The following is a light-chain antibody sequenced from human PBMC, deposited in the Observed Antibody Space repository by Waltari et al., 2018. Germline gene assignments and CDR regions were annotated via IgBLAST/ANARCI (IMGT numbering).Light chain of an antibody. J-gene: IGLJ3*02. CDR1: SSDIGFCNY. CDR2: DVL. CDR3: NSYTGYYTWV. V-gene: IGLV2-14*01. Sequence: STLTQTASVSGSLRQSITIPCSGTSSDIGFCNYVSWYQQHPGKAPKLIIYDVLKWPSGVSSRFSGSKSGNTASLTISGLQAEDEADYYCNSYTGYYTWVFGGGTKLTVL.